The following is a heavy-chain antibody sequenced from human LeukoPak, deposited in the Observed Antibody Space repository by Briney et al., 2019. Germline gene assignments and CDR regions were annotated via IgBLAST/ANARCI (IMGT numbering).Heavy chain of an antibody. CDR1: GYTFTSYG. CDR3: AAEGRYVLVRGVGGMDV. CDR2: ISAYNGNT. V-gene: IGHV1-18*01. Sequence: ASVKVSCKASGYTFTSYGISWVRQAPGQGLEWMGWISAYNGNTNYAQKLQGRVTMTTDTSTSTAYMELRSLRSEDTAVYYCAAEGRYVLVRGVGGMDVWGQGTTVTVSS. J-gene: IGHJ6*02. D-gene: IGHD3-10*01.